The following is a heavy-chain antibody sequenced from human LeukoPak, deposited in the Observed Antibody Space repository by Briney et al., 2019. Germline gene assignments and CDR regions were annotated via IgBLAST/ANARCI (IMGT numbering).Heavy chain of an antibody. CDR3: ARENQETEQVVHDYYYYMDV. CDR1: RGTFSSYA. Sequence: SVKVSRKASRGTFSSYAISSVRQAPGQGLAWMGGIIPIFGTANIAQKLQGRATLTTDESTSTAYMALSKLRSEDTAVYYCARENQETEQVVHDYYYYMDVWGKGTTVTVSS. J-gene: IGHJ6*03. CDR2: IIPIFGTA. D-gene: IGHD6-6*01. V-gene: IGHV1-69*05.